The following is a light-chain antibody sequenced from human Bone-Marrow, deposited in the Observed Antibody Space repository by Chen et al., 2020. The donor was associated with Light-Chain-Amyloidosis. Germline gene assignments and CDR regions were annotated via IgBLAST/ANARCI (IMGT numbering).Light chain of an antibody. CDR3: QVWDRSSDRPV. CDR1: NIATTS. Sequence: SYVPTHPSSVSVAPGQTATLPWGGNNIATTSVHWYQQTPGQAPLLVVYEDSDRPSGIPERLSGSNSGNTATLTISRVEAGDEADYYCQVWDRSSDRPVFGGGTKLTVL. J-gene: IGLJ3*02. CDR2: EDS. V-gene: IGLV3-21*02.